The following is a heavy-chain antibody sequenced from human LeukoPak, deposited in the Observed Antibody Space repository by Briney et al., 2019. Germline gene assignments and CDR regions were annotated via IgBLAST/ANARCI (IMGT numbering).Heavy chain of an antibody. D-gene: IGHD6-19*01. CDR3: ARLQRSSSGWYGSRDYFDY. CDR2: IYYSGST. CDR1: GGSFSGYY. V-gene: IGHV4-39*01. Sequence: SETLSLTCAVYGGSFSGYYWGWIRQPPGKGLEWIGSIYYSGSTYYNPSLKSRVTISVDTSKNQFSLKLSSVTAADTAVYYCARLQRSSSGWYGSRDYFDYWGQGTLVTVSS. J-gene: IGHJ4*02.